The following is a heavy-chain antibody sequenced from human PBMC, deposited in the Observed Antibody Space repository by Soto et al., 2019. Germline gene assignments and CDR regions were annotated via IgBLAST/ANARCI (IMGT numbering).Heavy chain of an antibody. CDR2: IYYSGST. Sequence: PSETLSLTCTVSGGSISSYYWSWIRQPPGKGLEWIGYIYYSGSTNYNPSLKSRVTISVDTSKNQFSLKLSSVTAADTAVYYCARALPYYYFFCGYYPQIPTFAFWGQRSLVTVYS. V-gene: IGHV4-59*12. D-gene: IGHD3-3*01. CDR1: GGSISSYY. CDR3: ARALPYYYFFCGYYPQIPTFAF. J-gene: IGHJ4*02.